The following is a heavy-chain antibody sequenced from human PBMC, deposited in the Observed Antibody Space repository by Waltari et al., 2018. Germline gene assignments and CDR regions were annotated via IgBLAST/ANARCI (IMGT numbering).Heavy chain of an antibody. J-gene: IGHJ4*02. Sequence: QVQLVQSGAEVKKPGSSVKVSCKASGGTFSSYAISWVRQAPGQGLEWMGGIIPILGIANYAQKFQGRVTITADESTSTAYMELSSLRSEDTAVYYCARDDYDSSGYYLWDFDYWGQGTLVTVSS. CDR3: ARDDYDSSGYYLWDFDY. CDR2: IIPILGIA. CDR1: GGTFSSYA. V-gene: IGHV1-69*04. D-gene: IGHD3-22*01.